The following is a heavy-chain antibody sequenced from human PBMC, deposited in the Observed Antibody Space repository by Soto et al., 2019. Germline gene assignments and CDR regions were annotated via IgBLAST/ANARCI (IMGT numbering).Heavy chain of an antibody. CDR3: ARQGYTYAYDY. Sequence: PGESLKISCQGSGSSFTTYWIAWVRQMPGKGLEWMGIIYPGDSDTRYSPSFQGQVPISADKSISTAYLQWSSLKASDTAMYYWARQGYTYAYDYWGQGTQVTVSS. CDR2: IYPGDSDT. V-gene: IGHV5-51*01. D-gene: IGHD3-16*01. CDR1: GSSFTTYW. J-gene: IGHJ4*02.